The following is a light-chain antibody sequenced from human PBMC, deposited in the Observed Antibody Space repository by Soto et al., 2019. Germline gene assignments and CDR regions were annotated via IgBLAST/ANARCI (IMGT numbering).Light chain of an antibody. CDR2: KAS. Sequence: DIQMTQSPSTLSASVGDRVTITCRASQSINNWLAWFQQKPGKAPKLLIYKASSLESGVPSRFSGSGSGTEFTLTISSLQPDDFATYYCQQYNGYFGGGTKVEIK. CDR3: QQYNGY. J-gene: IGKJ4*01. V-gene: IGKV1-5*03. CDR1: QSINNW.